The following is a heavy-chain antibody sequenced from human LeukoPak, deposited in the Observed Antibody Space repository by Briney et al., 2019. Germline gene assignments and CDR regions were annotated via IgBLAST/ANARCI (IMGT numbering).Heavy chain of an antibody. V-gene: IGHV3-53*01. CDR3: ARVVYYYASVSYNYYMDV. D-gene: IGHD3-10*01. CDR1: GFTVSSNY. CDR2: IYSGGTT. Sequence: GGSLRLSCAASGFTVSSNYMSWVRQAPGKGLVWVSTIYSGGTTFYTDSVRGRFTISRDNSKNTLYLQMSSLRAEDAAIYYCARVVYYYASVSYNYYMDVWGKGTTVTISS. J-gene: IGHJ6*03.